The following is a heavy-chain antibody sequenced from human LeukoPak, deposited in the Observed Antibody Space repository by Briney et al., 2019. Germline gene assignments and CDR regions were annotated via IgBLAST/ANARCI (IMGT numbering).Heavy chain of an antibody. CDR1: GFTLSSYG. D-gene: IGHD2-2*01. CDR3: AKSGPDIVVGQAAPYYYGMDV. CDR2: ISYEGSNN. Sequence: GGSVRLFCGPSGFTLSSYGMLGARQAPGKGLECVAFISYEGSNNYYADSVKGRITISRDNSKNTLHLKMNSLRAEDTAVYYCAKSGPDIVVGQAAPYYYGMDVWGQGTTVTVSS. J-gene: IGHJ6*02. V-gene: IGHV3-30*18.